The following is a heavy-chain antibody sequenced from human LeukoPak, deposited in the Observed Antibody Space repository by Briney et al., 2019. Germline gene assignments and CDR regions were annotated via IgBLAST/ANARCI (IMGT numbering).Heavy chain of an antibody. V-gene: IGHV3-20*04. J-gene: IGHJ6*03. D-gene: IGHD3-10*01. CDR3: ARVPHSYGSESYPHYCYYMDV. Sequence: PGGSLRLSCAASGFTFDDYGMSWVRQAPGKGLEWVSGINWNGGSTGYADSVKDRFTISRDNAKNSLYLQMNSLRAEDTALYYCARVPHSYGSESYPHYCYYMDVWGKGTTVTVSS. CDR2: INWNGGST. CDR1: GFTFDDYG.